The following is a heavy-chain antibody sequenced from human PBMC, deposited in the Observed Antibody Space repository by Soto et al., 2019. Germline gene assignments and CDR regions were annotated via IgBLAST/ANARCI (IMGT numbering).Heavy chain of an antibody. J-gene: IGHJ4*02. D-gene: IGHD3-3*01. Sequence: QVQLQESGPGLVKPSETLSLTCTVSGGSVSSGSYYWSWIRQPPGKGLEWIGYIYYSGSTNYNPSLKSRVTISVDTPKNQFSLKLSSVTAADTAVYYCEREAGVVTYYFDYWGQGTLVTVSS. CDR1: GGSVSSGSYY. CDR3: EREAGVVTYYFDY. CDR2: IYYSGST. V-gene: IGHV4-61*01.